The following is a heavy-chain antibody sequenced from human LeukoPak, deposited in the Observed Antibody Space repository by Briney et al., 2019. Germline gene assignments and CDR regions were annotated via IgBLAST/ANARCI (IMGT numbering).Heavy chain of an antibody. J-gene: IGHJ4*02. CDR3: ARGPWFGELLNY. CDR1: GFTFSSYS. Sequence: GGSLRLSCAASGFTFSSYSMNWVRQAPGKGLEWVSSISSSSSYIYYADSVKGRFTISRDNAKNSLYLQMNSLRAEDTAVYYCARGPWFGELLNYWGQGTLVTVSS. CDR2: ISSSSSYI. V-gene: IGHV3-21*01. D-gene: IGHD3-10*01.